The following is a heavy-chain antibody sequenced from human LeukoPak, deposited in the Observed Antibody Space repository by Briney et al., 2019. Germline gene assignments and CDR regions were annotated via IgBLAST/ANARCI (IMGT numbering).Heavy chain of an antibody. J-gene: IGHJ4*02. CDR1: GGSISSGGYY. Sequence: SETLSLTCTVSGGSISSGGYYWSWIRQHPGKGLEWIGYIYYSGSTYYNPSLKSRVTISVDTSKNQFSLELSSVTAADTAVYYCARDRGYGGYFDYWGQGTLVTVSS. CDR3: ARDRGYGGYFDY. CDR2: IYYSGST. V-gene: IGHV4-31*03. D-gene: IGHD5-18*01.